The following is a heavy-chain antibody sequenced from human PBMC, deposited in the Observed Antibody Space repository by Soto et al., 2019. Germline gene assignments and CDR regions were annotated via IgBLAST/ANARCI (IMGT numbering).Heavy chain of an antibody. J-gene: IGHJ6*02. Sequence: ASVKVSCKASGYTFTDYYMHWVRQAPGQGLEWMGWINPNSGGTNYAQKFQGRVTMTRDTSIITAYMELSRLRSDDTAVYYCARKLELRGSYYYYYDMDVWGQGTTVTVSS. D-gene: IGHD1-7*01. CDR1: GYTFTDYY. V-gene: IGHV1-2*02. CDR3: ARKLELRGSYYYYYDMDV. CDR2: INPNSGGT.